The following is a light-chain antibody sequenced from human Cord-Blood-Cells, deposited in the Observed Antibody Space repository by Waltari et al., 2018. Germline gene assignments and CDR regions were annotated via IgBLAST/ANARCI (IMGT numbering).Light chain of an antibody. CDR3: CSYAGSYTLV. CDR2: EVS. Sequence: QSALTQPRSVSGSPGQSVTISCTGTSSDVGGYNYVSWYQQHPGKASKLKSYEVSKRPSGVPDRFSGPKSDNTATLTISGLQAEDEADYYCCSYAGSYTLVFGGGTKLTVL. CDR1: SSDVGGYNY. V-gene: IGLV2-11*01. J-gene: IGLJ2*01.